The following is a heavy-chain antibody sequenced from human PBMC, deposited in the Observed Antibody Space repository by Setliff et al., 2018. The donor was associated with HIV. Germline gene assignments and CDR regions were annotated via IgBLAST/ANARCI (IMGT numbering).Heavy chain of an antibody. J-gene: IGHJ4*02. CDR3: ARGRTHWYFDS. Sequence: ASVKVSCKASGYTFTGYYIHWVRQAPGQGLEWMGWMNPNSGGTNQAQEFQGRVTMTRDLSMSTAYMDLSRLRSDDMAIYFCARGRTHWYFDSWGQGTLVTVSS. CDR1: GYTFTGYY. CDR2: MNPNSGGT. V-gene: IGHV1-2*02.